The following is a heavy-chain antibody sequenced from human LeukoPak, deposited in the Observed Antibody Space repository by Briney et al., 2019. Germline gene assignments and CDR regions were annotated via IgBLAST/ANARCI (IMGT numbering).Heavy chain of an antibody. V-gene: IGHV4-30-4*01. Sequence: SETLSLTCTVSGGSISSGDYYWSWIRQPPGKGLEWIGYIYYSGSTYYNPSLKSRVTISVDTSKNQLSLKLSSVTAADTAVYYCARGRSWSFDYWGQGTLVTVSS. CDR1: GGSISSGDYY. CDR2: IYYSGST. J-gene: IGHJ4*02. D-gene: IGHD6-13*01. CDR3: ARGRSWSFDY.